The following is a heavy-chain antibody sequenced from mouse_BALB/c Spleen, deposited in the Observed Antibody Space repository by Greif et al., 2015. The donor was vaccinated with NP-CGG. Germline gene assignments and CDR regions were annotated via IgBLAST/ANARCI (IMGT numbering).Heavy chain of an antibody. CDR2: IWGGGST. Sequence: VKLVESGPGLVAPSQSLSITCTVSGFSLSRYSVHWVRQPPGKGLEWLGMIWGGGSTDYNSALKSRLSNSKDNSKSXVFLKMNSLQTDDAAMYYCARNYDYDAGFADWGQGTLVTVSA. D-gene: IGHD2-4*01. V-gene: IGHV2-6-4*01. J-gene: IGHJ3*01. CDR3: ARNYDYDAGFAD. CDR1: GFSLSRYS.